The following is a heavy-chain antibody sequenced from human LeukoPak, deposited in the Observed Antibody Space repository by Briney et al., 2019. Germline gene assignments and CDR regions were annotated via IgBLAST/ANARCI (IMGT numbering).Heavy chain of an antibody. CDR1: GFTFRTYS. V-gene: IGHV3-30*03. Sequence: PGGSLRLSCAASGFTFRTYSIHWVRQAPGKGLEWVAVISYDGSNKYYADSVKGRFTISRDNSKNTLYLQMNSLRAEDTAVYYCARDSGHYDILTGYPDYWGQGTLVTVSS. CDR3: ARDSGHYDILTGYPDY. J-gene: IGHJ4*02. D-gene: IGHD3-9*01. CDR2: ISYDGSNK.